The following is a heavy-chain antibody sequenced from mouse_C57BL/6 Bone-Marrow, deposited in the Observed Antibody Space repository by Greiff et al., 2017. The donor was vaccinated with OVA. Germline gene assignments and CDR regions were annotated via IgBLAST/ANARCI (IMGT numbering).Heavy chain of an antibody. D-gene: IGHD1-1*01. CDR2: IYPGSGNT. CDR3: AREGTTVIFDY. V-gene: IGHV1-76*01. Sequence: QVQLKQSGAELVRPGASVKLSCKASGYTFTDYYINWVKQRPGQGLEWIARIYPGSGNTYYNEKFKGKATLTAEKSSSTAYMQLSSLTSEDSAVYFCAREGTTVIFDYWGQGTTLTVSS. CDR1: GYTFTDYY. J-gene: IGHJ2*01.